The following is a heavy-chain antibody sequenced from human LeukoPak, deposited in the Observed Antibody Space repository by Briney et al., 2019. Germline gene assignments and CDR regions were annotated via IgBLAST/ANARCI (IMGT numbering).Heavy chain of an antibody. CDR1: GYTFTGYY. V-gene: IGHV1-2*02. D-gene: IGHD6-19*01. CDR2: INPNSGST. Sequence: GASVKVSCKASGYTFTGYYMHWVRQAPGQGLEWMGWINPNSGSTNYAQKFQGRVTMTRDTSISTAYMELSRLRSDDTAVYYCAREGSSGWYVLDYWGQGTLVTVSS. J-gene: IGHJ4*02. CDR3: AREGSSGWYVLDY.